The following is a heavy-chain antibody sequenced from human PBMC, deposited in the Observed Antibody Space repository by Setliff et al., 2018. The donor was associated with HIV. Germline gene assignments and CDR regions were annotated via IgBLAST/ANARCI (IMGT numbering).Heavy chain of an antibody. V-gene: IGHV3-15*01. CDR1: GFVFSNAW. CDR3: TTDGIVGATTSVDY. CDR2: IKSKTDGEAT. Sequence: PGGSLRLSCTASGFVFSNAWMTWVRQAPGKGPEWIGRIKSKTDGEATDYAAPVKGRFTISRDDSKNTLYLQMNSLKTEDTAVYYCTTDGIVGATTSVDYWGQGTLVTVSS. J-gene: IGHJ4*02. D-gene: IGHD1-26*01.